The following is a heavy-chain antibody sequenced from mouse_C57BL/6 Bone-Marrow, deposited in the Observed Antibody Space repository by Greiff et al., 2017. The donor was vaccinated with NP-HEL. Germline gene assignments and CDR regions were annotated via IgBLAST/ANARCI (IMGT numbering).Heavy chain of an antibody. CDR3: ERYSSGSVYFDY. J-gene: IGHJ2*01. CDR1: GYTFTNYW. CDR2: IDPNSGGT. Sequence: VQLQQSGAELVKPGASVKLSCKASGYTFTNYWMHWVKQRPGRGLEWIGRIDPNSGGTKYNEKFKSKATLTVDKPSSTAYMQLSSLTSEDAAVYSCERYSSGSVYFDYWGQGTTLTVSS. V-gene: IGHV1-72*01.